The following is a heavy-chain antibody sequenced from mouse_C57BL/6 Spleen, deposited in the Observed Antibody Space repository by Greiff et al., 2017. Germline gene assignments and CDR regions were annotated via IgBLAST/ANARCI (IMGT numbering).Heavy chain of an antibody. CDR2: ISSGSSTI. J-gene: IGHJ2*01. V-gene: IGHV5-17*01. CDR3: AKSYYGSSFYYFDY. Sequence: EVKLQESGGGLVKPGGSLKLSCAASGFTFSDYGMHWVRQAPEKGLEWVAYISSGSSTIYYADTVKGRFTISRDNAKNTLFLQMTSLRSEDTAMYYCAKSYYGSSFYYFDYWGQGTTLTVSS. CDR1: GFTFSDYG. D-gene: IGHD1-1*01.